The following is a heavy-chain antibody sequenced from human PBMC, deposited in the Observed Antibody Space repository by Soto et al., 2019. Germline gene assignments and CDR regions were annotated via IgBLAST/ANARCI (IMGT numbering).Heavy chain of an antibody. CDR1: GGSISSYY. CDR2: IYYSGST. J-gene: IGHJ6*02. CDR3: ARGGRGSATGYYYYGMDV. D-gene: IGHD6-25*01. Sequence: SETLSLTCTVSGGSISSYYWSWIRQPPGKGLEWIGYIYYSGSTNYNPSLKSRVTISVDTSKNQFSLKLSSVTAADTAVYYCARGGRGSATGYYYYGMDVWGQGTTVTVSS. V-gene: IGHV4-59*01.